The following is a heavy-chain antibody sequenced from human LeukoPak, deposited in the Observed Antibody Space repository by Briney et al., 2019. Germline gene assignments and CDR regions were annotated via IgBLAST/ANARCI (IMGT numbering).Heavy chain of an antibody. Sequence: SETLSLTCTVSGGSISSYYWSWIRQPPGKGLEWIGYIYYSGSTNYNPSLKSRVTISVDTSKNQFSLKLSSVTATDTAVYYCARDRGGPYCSSTSCYTRWFDPWGQGTLVTVSS. D-gene: IGHD2-2*02. V-gene: IGHV4-59*01. J-gene: IGHJ5*02. CDR2: IYYSGST. CDR1: GGSISSYY. CDR3: ARDRGGPYCSSTSCYTRWFDP.